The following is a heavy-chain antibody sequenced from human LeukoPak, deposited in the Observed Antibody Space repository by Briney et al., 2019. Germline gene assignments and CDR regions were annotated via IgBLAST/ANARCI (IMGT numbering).Heavy chain of an antibody. CDR2: IGTAGDT. Sequence: PGGSLRVYCAASGFTFSSYDMHWVRQATGKGLEWVSAIGTAGDTYYPGSVKGRFTISRENAKNSLYLQMNSLRAGETAVYYCVAGAAAGWGQGTLVTVPS. J-gene: IGHJ4*02. D-gene: IGHD6-13*01. V-gene: IGHV3-13*01. CDR1: GFTFSSYD. CDR3: VAGAAAG.